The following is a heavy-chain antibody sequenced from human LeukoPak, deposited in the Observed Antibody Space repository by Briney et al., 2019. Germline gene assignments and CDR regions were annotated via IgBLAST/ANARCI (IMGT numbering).Heavy chain of an antibody. D-gene: IGHD6-19*01. CDR3: ASDRIAVAG. J-gene: IGHJ4*02. V-gene: IGHV3-21*01. Sequence: WGALRLSCAASGFTFSSYSMNWVRQAPGKGLGWVSSIISSSSYIYYSDSVKGRFTISRDNAKNSLYMQMNSLRDEDTAVYYCASDRIAVAGGGQGTLVPVSS. CDR2: IISSSSYI. CDR1: GFTFSSYS.